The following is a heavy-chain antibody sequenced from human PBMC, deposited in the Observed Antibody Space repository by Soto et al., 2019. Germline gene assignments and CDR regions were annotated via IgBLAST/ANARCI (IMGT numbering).Heavy chain of an antibody. D-gene: IGHD2-2*01. Sequence: PVESLKISCKGTGYSFTSYWIGWVRQMPVKGLEWVGIIYPGDSDTRYSPSFQGQVTISADKSISTAYLQWSSLKASDTAMYYCARHSRDGYNYYGMDVWGQGTTVTVSS. J-gene: IGHJ6*02. CDR3: ARHSRDGYNYYGMDV. CDR2: IYPGDSDT. CDR1: GYSFTSYW. V-gene: IGHV5-51*01.